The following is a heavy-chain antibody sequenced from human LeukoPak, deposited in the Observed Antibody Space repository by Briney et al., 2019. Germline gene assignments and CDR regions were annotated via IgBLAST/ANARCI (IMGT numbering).Heavy chain of an antibody. Sequence: ETLSLTCTVSGGSISSSYWSWIRQPAGKGLEWIGRIYLSGSTNYNPSLKSRVTMSVDTSKNQFSLKLSSVTAADTAVYYCARRGWYRYYFDYWGQGTLVTVSS. CDR3: ARRGWYRYYFDY. D-gene: IGHD6-19*01. CDR1: GGSISSSY. V-gene: IGHV4-4*07. CDR2: IYLSGST. J-gene: IGHJ4*02.